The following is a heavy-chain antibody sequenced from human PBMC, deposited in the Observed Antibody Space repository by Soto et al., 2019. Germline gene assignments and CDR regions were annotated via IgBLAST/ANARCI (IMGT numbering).Heavy chain of an antibody. CDR2: ISYDGSNK. V-gene: IGHV3-30-3*01. CDR3: ARDNSYTTYSSSWYNWFDP. D-gene: IGHD6-13*01. Sequence: GGSLRLSCAASGFTFSSYAMHWVRQAPGKGLKWVAVISYDGSNKYYADSVKGRFTISRDNSKNTLYLQMNSLRAEDTAVYYCARDNSYTTYSSSWYNWFDPWGQGTLVTVSS. J-gene: IGHJ5*02. CDR1: GFTFSSYA.